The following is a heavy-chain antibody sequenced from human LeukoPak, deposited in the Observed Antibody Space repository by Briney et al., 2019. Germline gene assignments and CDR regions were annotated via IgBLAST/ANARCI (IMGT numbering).Heavy chain of an antibody. V-gene: IGHV4-30-4*01. CDR3: ASSQAASGWYLLTAEYFQH. CDR1: GGSISSGDYY. Sequence: SQTLSLTCTVSGGSISSGDYYWSWIRQPPGKGLEWIGYIYYSGSTYYNPSLKSRVTISVDTSKNQFSLKLSSVTAADTAVYYCASSQAASGWYLLTAEYFQHWGQGTLVTVSS. CDR2: IYYSGST. J-gene: IGHJ1*01. D-gene: IGHD6-19*01.